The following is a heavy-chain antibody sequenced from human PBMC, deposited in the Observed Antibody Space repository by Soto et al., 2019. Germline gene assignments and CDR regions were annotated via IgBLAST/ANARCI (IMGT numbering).Heavy chain of an antibody. J-gene: IGHJ4*02. CDR3: ASDSSGWSRKFDY. D-gene: IGHD6-19*01. CDR1: GGTFSSYA. V-gene: IGHV1-69*13. Sequence: SVKVSCKASGGTFSSYAISWVRQAPGQGLEWMGGIIPIFGTANYAQKFQGRVTITADESTSTAYMELSSLRSEDTAVYYCASDSSGWSRKFDYWGQGTLVTVSS. CDR2: IIPIFGTA.